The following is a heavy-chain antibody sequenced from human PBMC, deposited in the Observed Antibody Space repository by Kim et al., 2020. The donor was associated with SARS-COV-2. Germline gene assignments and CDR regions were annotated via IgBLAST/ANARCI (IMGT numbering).Heavy chain of an antibody. CDR1: GFTVSSKY. CDR3: ASTILAYYDFWSGYYHDY. CDR2: IYSGGST. Sequence: GGSLRLSCAASGFTVSSKYMSWVRQAPGKGLEWVSVIYSGGSTYYADSVKGRFSISRDKSKNTLYLQMNSLRAEDTAVYYCASTILAYYDFWSGYYHDYWGQGTLVTVSS. V-gene: IGHV3-66*01. J-gene: IGHJ4*02. D-gene: IGHD3-3*01.